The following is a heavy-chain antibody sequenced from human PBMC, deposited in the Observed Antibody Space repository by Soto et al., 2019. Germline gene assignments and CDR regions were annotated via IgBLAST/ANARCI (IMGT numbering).Heavy chain of an antibody. Sequence: EVQLVESGGGLVQPGGSLRLSCAASGFTFSSYAMHWVRQAPGKGLEYVSAISSNGGSTYYANSVKGRFTISRDNSKNTLYLQMGSRRAEDMAVYYCARDKGYCSGGSCYSNDAFDIWGQGTMVTVSS. CDR3: ARDKGYCSGGSCYSNDAFDI. CDR2: ISSNGGST. J-gene: IGHJ3*02. V-gene: IGHV3-64*01. D-gene: IGHD2-15*01. CDR1: GFTFSSYA.